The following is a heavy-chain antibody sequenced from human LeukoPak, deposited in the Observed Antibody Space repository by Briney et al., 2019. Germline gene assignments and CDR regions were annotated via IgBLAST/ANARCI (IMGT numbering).Heavy chain of an antibody. CDR3: ARDHYGSGSYYFDY. D-gene: IGHD3-10*01. CDR1: GFTFSSYS. CDR2: ISSSSSTI. J-gene: IGHJ4*02. Sequence: GGSLRLSCAASGFTFSSYSMNWIRQAPGKGLEWVSYISSSSSTIYYADSVKGRFTISRDNAKNSLYLQMNSLRAEDTAVYYCARDHYGSGSYYFDYWGQGTLVTVSS. V-gene: IGHV3-48*04.